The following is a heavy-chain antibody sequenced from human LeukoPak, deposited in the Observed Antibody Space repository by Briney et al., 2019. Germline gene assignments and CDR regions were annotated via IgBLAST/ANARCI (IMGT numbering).Heavy chain of an antibody. CDR1: GFSFSDSY. V-gene: IGHV3-53*01. D-gene: IGHD3-22*01. CDR3: TSRGTHYYDSSGLYYFDY. J-gene: IGHJ4*02. CDR2: IYSDNT. Sequence: GGSLRLACAASGFSFSDSYMSWIRQAPGKGLEWVSFIYSDNTHYSDSVKGRFTISRDNSKNTLYLQMNSLKTEDTAVYYCTSRGTHYYDSSGLYYFDYWGQGTLVTVSS.